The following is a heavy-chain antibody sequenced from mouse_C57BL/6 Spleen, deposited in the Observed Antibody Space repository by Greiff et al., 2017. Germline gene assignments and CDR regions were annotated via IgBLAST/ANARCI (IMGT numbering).Heavy chain of an antibody. D-gene: IGHD1-1*01. V-gene: IGHV1-5*01. J-gene: IGHJ2*01. CDR3: TRSVITTVVASFDY. CDR1: GYTFTSYW. Sequence: VQLKQSGTVLVRPGASVKMSCKTSGYTFTSYWMHWVNQRPGQGLEWIGAIYPGNSDTSYNQKFKGKAKLTAVTSASTAYMELSSLTNEDSAVYSGTRSVITTVVASFDYWGQGTTLTVSS. CDR2: IYPGNSDT.